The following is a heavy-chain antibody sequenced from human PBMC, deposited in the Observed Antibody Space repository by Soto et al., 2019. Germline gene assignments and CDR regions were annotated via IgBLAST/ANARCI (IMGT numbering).Heavy chain of an antibody. CDR3: ARDRILEYYGMDV. Sequence: HGESLKISCKGSGYSFTSYWISWVRQMPGKGLEWMGRIDPSDSYTNYSPSFQGHVTIPADKSISTAYLQWSSLKASDTAMYYCARDRILEYYGMDVWGQGTTVTVSS. V-gene: IGHV5-10-1*01. CDR2: IDPSDSYT. D-gene: IGHD3-3*01. CDR1: GYSFTSYW. J-gene: IGHJ6*02.